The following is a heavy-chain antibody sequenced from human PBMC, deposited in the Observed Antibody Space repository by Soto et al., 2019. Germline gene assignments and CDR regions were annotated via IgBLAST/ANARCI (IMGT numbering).Heavy chain of an antibody. V-gene: IGHV1-18*01. J-gene: IGHJ5*02. CDR2: ISAYNGNT. CDR1: GYTFTSYV. Sequence: ASVKVSCKASGYTFTSYVISWVRQAPGQGLEWMGWISAYNGNTNYAQKLQGRVTMTTDTSTSTAYMELRSLRSDDTAVYYCASNYDSSGYPPGSWFDPWGQGTLVTVSS. D-gene: IGHD3-22*01. CDR3: ASNYDSSGYPPGSWFDP.